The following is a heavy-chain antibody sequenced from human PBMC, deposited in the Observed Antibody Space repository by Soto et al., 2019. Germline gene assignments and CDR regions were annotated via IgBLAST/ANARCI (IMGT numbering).Heavy chain of an antibody. CDR1: GYSFTSLD. J-gene: IGHJ4*02. CDR2: MEPSSGKT. D-gene: IGHD1-26*01. V-gene: IGHV1-8*01. CDR3: ARGVTAGVDY. Sequence: ASVKVSCKASGYSFTSLDINWVRQTAGQGLEWMGWMEPSSGKTGYAQKFHDRVTMTSDTSINTAYMELTTLTSDDTAFYYCARGVTAGVDYWGQGTQVTVSS.